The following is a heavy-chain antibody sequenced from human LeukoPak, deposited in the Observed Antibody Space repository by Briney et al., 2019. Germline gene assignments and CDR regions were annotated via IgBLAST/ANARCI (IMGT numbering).Heavy chain of an antibody. CDR1: GGSISSGDYY. J-gene: IGHJ1*01. D-gene: IGHD2-15*01. Sequence: SQTLSLTCTVSGGSISSGDYYWSWIRQPPGKGLEWIGYIYYSGSTNYSPSLKSRVTISVDTSKNRFSLELSSVTAADTAVYYCARHGCSGGGCPFQHWGQGTLVTVSS. V-gene: IGHV4-30-4*01. CDR2: IYYSGST. CDR3: ARHGCSGGGCPFQH.